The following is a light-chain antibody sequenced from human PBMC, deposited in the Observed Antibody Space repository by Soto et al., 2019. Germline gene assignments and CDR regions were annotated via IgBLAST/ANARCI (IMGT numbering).Light chain of an antibody. CDR1: QSVSSSY. V-gene: IGKV3-20*01. Sequence: ETVLKHSPGTLYFSPCERATLSFRASQSVSSSYLAGYQQKPGQAPRLLIYGASSRATGIPDRFSGSGSGTDFTLTISRLEPEDFAVYYRQQYKTFGQGTKVDI. J-gene: IGKJ1*01. CDR3: QQYKT. CDR2: GAS.